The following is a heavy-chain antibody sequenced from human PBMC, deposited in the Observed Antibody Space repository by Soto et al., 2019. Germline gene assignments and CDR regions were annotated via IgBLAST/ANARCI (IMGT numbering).Heavy chain of an antibody. CDR2: IYFSGST. D-gene: IGHD6-13*01. J-gene: IGHJ4*02. V-gene: IGHV4-39*01. CDR3: ARHGGLRGYSSWMFIDY. CDR1: GGSISSSSYY. Sequence: SETLSLTCTVSGGSISSSSYYWGWIRQPPGKGLEWIGSIYFSGSTYYNPSLKSRVTISVDTSKNQFSLKLSSVTAADTAVYYCARHGGLRGYSSWMFIDYWXQ.